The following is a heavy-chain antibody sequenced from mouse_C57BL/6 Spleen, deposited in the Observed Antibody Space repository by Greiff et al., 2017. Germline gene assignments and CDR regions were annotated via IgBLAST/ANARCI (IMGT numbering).Heavy chain of an antibody. Sequence: VQGVESGPGLVAPSQSLSITCTVSGFSLTSYAISWVRQPPGKGLEWLGVIWTGGGTNYNSALKSRLGISKDNSKSQVFLKMNSLQTDDTARYYCARTTTIVTSYAMDYWGQGTSVTVSS. V-gene: IGHV2-9-1*01. CDR2: IWTGGGT. CDR3: ARTTTIVTSYAMDY. J-gene: IGHJ4*01. CDR1: GFSLTSYA. D-gene: IGHD2-5*01.